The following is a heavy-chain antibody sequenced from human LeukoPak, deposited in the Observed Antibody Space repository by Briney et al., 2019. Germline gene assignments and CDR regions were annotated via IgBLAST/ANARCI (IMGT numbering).Heavy chain of an antibody. CDR1: GFSFSTYA. J-gene: IGHJ4*02. CDR2: ISSSSSTI. Sequence: GGSLRLSCAASGFSFSTYAMHWVRQAPGKGLEWVSYISSSSSTIYYADSVKGRFTISRDNAKNSLYLQMNSLRAEDTAVYYCGLGGWLDYWGQGTLVTVSS. V-gene: IGHV3-48*01. CDR3: GLGGWLDY. D-gene: IGHD6-19*01.